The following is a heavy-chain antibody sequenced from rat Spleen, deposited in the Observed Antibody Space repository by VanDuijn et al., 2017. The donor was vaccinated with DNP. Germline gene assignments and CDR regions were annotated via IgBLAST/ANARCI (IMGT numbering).Heavy chain of an antibody. CDR3: ATHDNWA. Sequence: EVQLVESGGGLVQPGRSLKLSCAASGFIFSNYDMVWVRQAPTKGLEWVASISPSGGSTYYRDSVKGRITVFRDNAKSTLYLQMDSLRSEDTATYYCATHDNWAWGQGTSVTVSS. J-gene: IGHJ4*01. V-gene: IGHV5-25*01. CDR1: GFIFSNYD. CDR2: ISPSGGST. D-gene: IGHD3-6*01.